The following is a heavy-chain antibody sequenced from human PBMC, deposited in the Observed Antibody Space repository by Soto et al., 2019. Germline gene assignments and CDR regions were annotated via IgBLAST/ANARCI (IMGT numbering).Heavy chain of an antibody. D-gene: IGHD2-15*01. CDR3: ARGKYCSGGSCYYILPYYYYGMDV. CDR2: INHSGST. Sequence: QVQLQQWGAGLLKPSETLSLTCAVYGGSFSGYYWSWIRQPPGKGLEWIGEINHSGSTNYNPSLKSRVTISVDTSKNQFSLKLSSVTAADTAVYYCARGKYCSGGSCYYILPYYYYGMDVWGQGTTVTVSS. J-gene: IGHJ6*02. CDR1: GGSFSGYY. V-gene: IGHV4-34*01.